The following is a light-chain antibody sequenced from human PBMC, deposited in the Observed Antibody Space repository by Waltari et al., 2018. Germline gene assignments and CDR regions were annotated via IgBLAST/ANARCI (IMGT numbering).Light chain of an antibody. CDR3: QQRSSWPFT. V-gene: IGKV3-11*01. J-gene: IGKJ3*01. CDR2: DAS. CDR1: QSVSNW. Sequence: EIVLTQSPATLSVSPGERATLSCRASQSVSNWLAWYQQKPGQAPRLLIYDASNRATGTPTRFSGSGSGTDFTLTISSLEPEDFAVYYCQQRSSWPFTFGPGTKVDVK.